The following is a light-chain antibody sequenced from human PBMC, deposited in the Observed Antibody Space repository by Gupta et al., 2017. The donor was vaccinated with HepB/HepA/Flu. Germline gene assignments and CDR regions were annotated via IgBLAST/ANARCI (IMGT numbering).Light chain of an antibody. V-gene: IGLV1-40*01. J-gene: IGLJ2*01. Sequence: SVLTQPSSLSAAPRQRVTISCTGSSSNIGAGYDVPWYQQLPGTAPKLLIYGNNNRPSGVPDRFSGSKSGSSASLAITGLQAEDEVDYYCQSYDTSLSGVVFGGGTKLTVL. CDR2: GNN. CDR3: QSYDTSLSGVV. CDR1: SSNIGAGYD.